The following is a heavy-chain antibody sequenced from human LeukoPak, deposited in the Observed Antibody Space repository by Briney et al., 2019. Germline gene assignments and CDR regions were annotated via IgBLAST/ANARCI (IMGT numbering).Heavy chain of an antibody. CDR1: GFTFSDYY. J-gene: IGHJ6*03. CDR2: ISSSGSTI. CDR3: ERVLFGPGNYYYYMDV. D-gene: IGHD3-3*01. V-gene: IGHV3-11*04. Sequence: GGSLRLSCAASGFTFSDYYMSWIRQAPGKGLEWVSYISSSGSTIYYADSVKGRFTISRDNAKNSLYLQMNSLRAEDTAIYYCERVLFGPGNYYYYMDVWGKGTTVTVSS.